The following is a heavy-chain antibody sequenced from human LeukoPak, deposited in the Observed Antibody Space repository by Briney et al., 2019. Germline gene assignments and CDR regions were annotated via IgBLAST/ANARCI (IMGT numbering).Heavy chain of an antibody. Sequence: PSGTLSLTCAVSGGSLSTTSWWVWLRQPPGKGLEWIGEVYHSGGGNNNYNPSLKSRATISLDTSRNQFSLKLSSVTAADTAVYYCATASSWYRYYYYYYMDVWGKGTTVTISS. J-gene: IGHJ6*03. CDR2: VYHSGGGNN. CDR3: ATASSWYRYYYYYYMDV. CDR1: GGSLSTTSW. V-gene: IGHV4-4*02. D-gene: IGHD6-13*01.